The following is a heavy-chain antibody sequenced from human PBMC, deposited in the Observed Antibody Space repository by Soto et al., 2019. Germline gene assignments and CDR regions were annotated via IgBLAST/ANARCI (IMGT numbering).Heavy chain of an antibody. CDR1: GFTFSDYY. CDR3: ARDLGYYASDGYFDY. V-gene: IGHV3-11*01. J-gene: IGHJ4*02. Sequence: QVQLVESGGNLVKPGGSLRLSCAGSGFTFSDYYMSWIRQAPGKGLEWVSYISSSGNIIYYADSVKGRFTISRDNAKNSLYLQMNSRRAEDTAVYYCARDLGYYASDGYFDYWGQGTLVTVSS. D-gene: IGHD3-22*01. CDR2: ISSSGNII.